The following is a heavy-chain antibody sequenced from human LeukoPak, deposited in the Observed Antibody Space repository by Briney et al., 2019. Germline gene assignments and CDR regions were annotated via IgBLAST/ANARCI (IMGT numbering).Heavy chain of an antibody. Sequence: ASVKVSCKASGGTFSSYTISWVRQAPGQGLEWMGRIIPILGIANYAQKFQGRATITADKSTSTAYMELSSLRSEDTAVYYCATRIAVAGDRALDIWGQGTMVTVS. V-gene: IGHV1-69*02. D-gene: IGHD6-19*01. J-gene: IGHJ3*02. CDR2: IIPILGIA. CDR3: ATRIAVAGDRALDI. CDR1: GGTFSSYT.